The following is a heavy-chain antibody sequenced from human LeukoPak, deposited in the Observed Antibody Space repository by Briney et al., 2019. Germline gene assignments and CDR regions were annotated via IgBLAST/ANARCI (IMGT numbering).Heavy chain of an antibody. V-gene: IGHV3-30*18. CDR2: ISYDGSNK. J-gene: IGHJ4*02. CDR3: AKEGPYGLYYFDY. CDR1: GFTFSSYG. D-gene: IGHD3-10*01. Sequence: GGSLRLSCAASGFTFSSYGMRWVRQAPGKGLEWVAVISYDGSNKYYADSVKGRFTISRDNSKNTLYLQMNSLRAEDTAVYYCAKEGPYGLYYFDYWGQGTLVTVSS.